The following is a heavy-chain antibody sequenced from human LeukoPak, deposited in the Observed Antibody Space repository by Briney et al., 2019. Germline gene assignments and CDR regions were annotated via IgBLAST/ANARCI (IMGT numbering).Heavy chain of an antibody. Sequence: SQTLSLTCTVSGGSISTADYYWSWIRQHPGKGLEWIGYISNRGRTYYNPSLKSRITISVDTSKNQFSLKLNSVTAEDTAVYFCARERTSTYGDIDYWGQGTLVVVSS. D-gene: IGHD4-17*01. CDR3: ARERTSTYGDIDY. CDR2: ISNRGRT. CDR1: GGSISTADYY. V-gene: IGHV4-31*03. J-gene: IGHJ4*02.